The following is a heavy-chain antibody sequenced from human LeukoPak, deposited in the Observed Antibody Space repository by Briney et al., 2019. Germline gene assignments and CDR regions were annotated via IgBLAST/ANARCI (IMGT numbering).Heavy chain of an antibody. J-gene: IGHJ4*02. Sequence: PSETLSLTSSGSAASINSHYWTWVRQPPGKGLEWIGRIYISGSTNSSPSLESRVTMSVDTSKHQFSLNPISVTAADTAVYYCARALNPLPGTYYFDYWGQGTLVTVSS. CDR2: IYISGST. V-gene: IGHV4-4*07. CDR1: AASINSHY. D-gene: IGHD2-15*01. CDR3: ARALNPLPGTYYFDY.